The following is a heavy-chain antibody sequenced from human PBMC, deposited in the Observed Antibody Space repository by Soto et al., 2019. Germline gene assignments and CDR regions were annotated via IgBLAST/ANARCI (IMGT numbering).Heavy chain of an antibody. CDR1: GFMFSSFA. Sequence: EVQILESGGGMVQPGGSLRLSCAGSGFMFSSFAMTWVRQAPGKGLEGVSTTRSNGEHTYYADSVKGRFTVSRDNSKYTMFLEMSSLRVKASAIYYCDKDSKSVSFSAARVYGMDVWGQGTTVTVSS. CDR2: TRSNGEHT. J-gene: IGHJ6*02. CDR3: DKDSKSVSFSAARVYGMDV. D-gene: IGHD2-2*01. V-gene: IGHV3-23*01.